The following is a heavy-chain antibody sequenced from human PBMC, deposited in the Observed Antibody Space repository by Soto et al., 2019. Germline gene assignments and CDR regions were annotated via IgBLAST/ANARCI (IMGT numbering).Heavy chain of an antibody. J-gene: IGHJ3*02. V-gene: IGHV3-43*01. D-gene: IGHD4-17*01. Sequence: EVQLVESGGVVVQPGGSLRLSCAASGFTFDDYTMYWVRQPPGKGLEWVSLLSWDGGTTYYAESVKGRFTISRDNSKNSLYLQMNSLRIEDTAVYYCAHPRGYGVFDAYDIWGQGTMVTVSS. CDR3: AHPRGYGVFDAYDI. CDR1: GFTFDDYT. CDR2: LSWDGGTT.